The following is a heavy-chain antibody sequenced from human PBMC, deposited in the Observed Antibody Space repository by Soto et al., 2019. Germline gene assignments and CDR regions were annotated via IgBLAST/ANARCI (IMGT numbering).Heavy chain of an antibody. Sequence: QVQLVQSGAEVKKPGSSVKVSCKASGGTFSSYAISWVRQAPGQGLEWMGGNIPIFGTANYAQKFQGRVRITADESTSTAYMELSSLRSEDTAVYYCAGDIQEIAVAAENWFDPWGQGTLVTVSS. CDR1: GGTFSSYA. J-gene: IGHJ5*02. D-gene: IGHD6-19*01. CDR2: NIPIFGTA. V-gene: IGHV1-69*12. CDR3: AGDIQEIAVAAENWFDP.